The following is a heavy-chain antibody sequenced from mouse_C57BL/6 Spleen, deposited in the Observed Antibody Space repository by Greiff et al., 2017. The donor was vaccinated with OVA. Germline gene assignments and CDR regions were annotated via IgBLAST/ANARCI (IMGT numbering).Heavy chain of an antibody. V-gene: IGHV1-80*01. CDR2: IYPGDGDT. J-gene: IGHJ4*01. CDR3: ARTTTVVENYAMDY. D-gene: IGHD1-1*01. CDR1: GYAFSSYW. Sequence: VKVVESGAELVKPGASVKISCKASGYAFSSYWMNWVKQRPGKGLEWIGQIYPGDGDTNYNGKFKGKATLTADKSSSTAYMQLSSLTSEDSAVYFCARTTTVVENYAMDYWGQGTSVTVSS.